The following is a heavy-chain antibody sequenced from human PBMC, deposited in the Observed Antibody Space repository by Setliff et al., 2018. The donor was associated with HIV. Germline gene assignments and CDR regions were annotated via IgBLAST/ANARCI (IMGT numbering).Heavy chain of an antibody. CDR3: AGHFYYSGSGIWAGLDS. D-gene: IGHD3-10*01. CDR1: GGSVNDFY. Sequence: SETLSLTCTVSGGSVNDFYCNWIRQPPGKGPEWIGYIHSSGSTIYNPALKGRVTMSVDTAKKQFSLKLTSVTAADTAVYYCAGHFYYSGSGIWAGLDSWGQGTLVTVSS. V-gene: IGHV4-4*09. CDR2: IHSSGST. J-gene: IGHJ4*02.